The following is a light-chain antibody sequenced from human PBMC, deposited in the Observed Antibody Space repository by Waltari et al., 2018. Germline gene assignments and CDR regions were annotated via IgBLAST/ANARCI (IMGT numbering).Light chain of an antibody. CDR1: SSNIGSNT. CDR3: AAWDDSLNGVV. J-gene: IGLJ2*01. Sequence: QSVLTQPPSASGTPGQRVTISCSGSSSNIGSNTVNWYQQHPGTSPKLLIYSNNPRPSVVPDRFSGSKSGTSASRAISGLQSEDEADYYCAAWDDSLNGVVFGGGTKLTVL. V-gene: IGLV1-44*01. CDR2: SNN.